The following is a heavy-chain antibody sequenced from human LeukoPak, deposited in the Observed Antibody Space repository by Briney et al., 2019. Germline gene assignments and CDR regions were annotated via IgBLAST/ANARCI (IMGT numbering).Heavy chain of an antibody. CDR2: IYYSRST. J-gene: IGHJ5*02. CDR1: GGSISSYY. Sequence: SETLSLTCTVSGGSISSYYWSWIRQPPGKGLEWIGYIYYSRSTNYNPSLKSRVTISVDTSKNQFSLKLGSVTAADTAVYYCARTSNYDFWSGYYKDNWFDPWGQGTLVTVSS. CDR3: ARTSNYDFWSGYYKDNWFDP. V-gene: IGHV4-59*01. D-gene: IGHD3-3*01.